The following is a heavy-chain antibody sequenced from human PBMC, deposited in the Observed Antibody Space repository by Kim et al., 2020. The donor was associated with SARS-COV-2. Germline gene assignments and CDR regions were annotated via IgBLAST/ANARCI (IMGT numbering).Heavy chain of an antibody. CDR3: ARDCSGGSCFL. CDR2: IYYSGST. V-gene: IGHV4-31*03. D-gene: IGHD2-15*01. Sequence: SETLSLTCTVSGGSISSGGYYCSWIRQHPGKGLEWIGYIYYSGSTSYNPSLKSRVTISVDTSKNQFSLKLSSVTAADTAVYYCARDCSGGSCFLWGQGTLVTVSS. J-gene: IGHJ4*02. CDR1: GGSISSGGYY.